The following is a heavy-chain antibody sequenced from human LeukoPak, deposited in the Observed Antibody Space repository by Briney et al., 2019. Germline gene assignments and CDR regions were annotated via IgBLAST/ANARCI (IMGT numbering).Heavy chain of an antibody. Sequence: SQTLSLTCTVSGGSINSGDYYCSWIRQPPGKGLEWIGYIYYSGNTYYNPSLKSRVTISLDTSKNQFSLNLSSVTAADTAVYYCARDLSPHGFDPWGQGTLVTVSS. J-gene: IGHJ5*02. CDR2: IYYSGNT. CDR1: GGSINSGDYY. CDR3: ARDLSPHGFDP. V-gene: IGHV4-30-4*01.